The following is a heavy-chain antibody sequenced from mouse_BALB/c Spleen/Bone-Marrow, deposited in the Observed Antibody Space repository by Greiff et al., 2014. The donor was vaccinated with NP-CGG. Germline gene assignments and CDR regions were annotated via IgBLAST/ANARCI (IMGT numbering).Heavy chain of an antibody. CDR3: ARDHFDY. CDR1: GYTFSSYW. J-gene: IGHJ2*01. Sequence: QVQLQQSGAELMKPGASVKICCKATGYTFSSYWIEWIRQRPGHGLEWIGEILPGSVTTNYNGRFKGKAIFTADTSSNTAYMQLSSLTSEDSAVYYCARDHFDYWGPGTTLTVSS. V-gene: IGHV1-9*01. CDR2: ILPGSVTT.